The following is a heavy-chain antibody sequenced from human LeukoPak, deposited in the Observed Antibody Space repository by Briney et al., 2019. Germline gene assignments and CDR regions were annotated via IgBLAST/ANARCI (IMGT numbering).Heavy chain of an antibody. V-gene: IGHV4-61*02. J-gene: IGHJ4*02. CDR3: ARDPLYDSSGYYVR. CDR1: GGSISSGSYY. D-gene: IGHD3-22*01. CDR2: LYTSGST. Sequence: SETLSLTCTVSGGSISSGSYYWSWIRQPAGKGLEWTGRLYTSGSTNYNPSLKIRVTISVDTSKNPFSLKLSSVPAADTAVYYCARDPLYDSSGYYVRWGQGTLVTVSS.